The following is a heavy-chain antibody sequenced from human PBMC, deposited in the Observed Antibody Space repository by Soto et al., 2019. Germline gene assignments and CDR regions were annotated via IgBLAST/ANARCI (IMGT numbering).Heavy chain of an antibody. J-gene: IGHJ6*03. CDR1: GFTFGDYA. D-gene: IGHD3-10*01. Sequence: GGSLRLSCTASGFTFGDYAMSWFRQAPGKGLEWVGFIRSKAYGGTTEYAASVKGRFTISRDDSKSIAYLQMNSLKTEDTAVYYCTRSLLWFGELTHYYYMDVWGKGTTVTVSS. CDR3: TRSLLWFGELTHYYYMDV. V-gene: IGHV3-49*03. CDR2: IRSKAYGGTT.